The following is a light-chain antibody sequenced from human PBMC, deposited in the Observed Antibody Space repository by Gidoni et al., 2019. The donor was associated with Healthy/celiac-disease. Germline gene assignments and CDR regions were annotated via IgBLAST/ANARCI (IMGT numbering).Light chain of an antibody. J-gene: IGKJ4*01. CDR3: QQSYSTPLT. CDR2: AAS. Sequence: DIQMTQSPSSLSASVGDRVTITCRASQRISSYLNWYQQKPGNAPKLLIYAASSLQSGVPSRCSGSGSGTDFTLTISSQQPEDVATYYCQQSYSTPLTFGGGTKVEIK. CDR1: QRISSY. V-gene: IGKV1-39*01.